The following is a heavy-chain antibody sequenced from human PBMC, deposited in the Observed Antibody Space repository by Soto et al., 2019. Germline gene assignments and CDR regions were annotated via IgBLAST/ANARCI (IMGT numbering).Heavy chain of an antibody. V-gene: IGHV1-58*01. D-gene: IGHD3-16*01. CDR1: GFTFTSSA. CDR3: AAGRDYMHYMDV. CDR2: IVVGSGNT. Sequence: ASVKVSCKASGFTFTSSAVQWVRQARGQRLEWIGWIVVGSGNTNYAQKFQERVTITRDMSTSTAYMELSSLRSEDTAVYYCAAGRDYMHYMDVWGKGTTVTVSS. J-gene: IGHJ6*03.